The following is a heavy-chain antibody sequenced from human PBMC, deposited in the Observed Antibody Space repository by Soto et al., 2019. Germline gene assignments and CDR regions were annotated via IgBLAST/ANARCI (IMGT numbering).Heavy chain of an antibody. Sequence: PSVKVSCKASGYTLTELSMHWVRQAPGKGLEWMGGFDPEDGETIYAQKFQDRLTLAKDTSTSTAYMELRSLRSDDTALYYCARPVTSPDHLDIWGQGTMVTVSS. CDR3: ARPVTSPDHLDI. D-gene: IGHD4-4*01. CDR1: GYTLTELS. J-gene: IGHJ3*02. CDR2: FDPEDGET. V-gene: IGHV1-24*01.